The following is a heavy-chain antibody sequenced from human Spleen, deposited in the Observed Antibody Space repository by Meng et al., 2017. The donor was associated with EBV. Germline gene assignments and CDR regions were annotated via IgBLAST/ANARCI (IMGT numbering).Heavy chain of an antibody. Sequence: QRDLVALGGGLVKPGGSLGLSCTPSGFIFSDYYMGCIRQAPGRGLEWVSYISGTGSAKYYADSMKGRFTISRDNAGNSLYLQMSSLRAEDTAVYYCASLPVAYENSGFYYQGTFWGHGTLVTVSS. D-gene: IGHD3-22*01. CDR3: ASLPVAYENSGFYYQGTF. CDR2: ISGTGSAK. J-gene: IGHJ4*01. CDR1: GFIFSDYY. V-gene: IGHV3-11*01.